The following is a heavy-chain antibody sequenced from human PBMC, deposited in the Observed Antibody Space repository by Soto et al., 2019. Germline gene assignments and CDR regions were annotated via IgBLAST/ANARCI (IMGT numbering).Heavy chain of an antibody. CDR2: ISAYNGNT. CDR3: ARGPQVTSPPDAFDI. Sequence: ASVKVSCKASGYTFTSYGISWVRQAPGQGLEWMGRISAYNGNTNYAQKLQGRVTMTTDTSTSTAYMELRSLRAEDTAVYYCARGPQVTSPPDAFDIWGQGTMVTVSS. CDR1: GYTFTSYG. D-gene: IGHD2-21*02. J-gene: IGHJ3*02. V-gene: IGHV1-18*01.